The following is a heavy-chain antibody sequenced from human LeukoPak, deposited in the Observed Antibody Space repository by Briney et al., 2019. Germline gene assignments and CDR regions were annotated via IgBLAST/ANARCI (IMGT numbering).Heavy chain of an antibody. V-gene: IGHV3-53*01. J-gene: IGHJ4*02. CDR2: IYGGGST. CDR1: GLSVSSNF. CDR3: ASWPVGWYGEDS. D-gene: IGHD6-19*01. Sequence: GGSLRLSCAATGLSVSSNFMSWVRQAPGKGLEWVSVIYGGGSTYYADSVKGRFTISRDTPRNTLYLQMNSLRVEDTAVYYCASWPVGWYGEDSWGQGTLVTVSS.